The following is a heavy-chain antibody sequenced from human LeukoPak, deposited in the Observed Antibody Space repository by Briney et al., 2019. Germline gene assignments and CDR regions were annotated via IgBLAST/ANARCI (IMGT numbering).Heavy chain of an antibody. J-gene: IGHJ3*02. CDR3: ARDLAWDAFDI. CDR1: GFTFSSYS. Sequence: GGSLRLSCAASGFTFSSYSMNWVRQAPGKGLEWVSYISSSSKTIYYADSVKGRFTISRDNAKNSLYLQMNSLRAEDTAVYYCARDLAWDAFDIWGQGTMVTVSS. CDR2: ISSSSKTI. V-gene: IGHV3-48*01.